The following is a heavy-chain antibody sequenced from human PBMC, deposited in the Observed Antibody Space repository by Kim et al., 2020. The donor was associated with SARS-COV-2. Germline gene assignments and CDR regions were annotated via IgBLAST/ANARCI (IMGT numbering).Heavy chain of an antibody. CDR1: GFTFDDYA. V-gene: IGHV3-9*01. Sequence: GGSLRLSCAASGFTFDDYAMHWVRQAPGKGLEWVSGISWNSGSIGYADSVKGRFTISRDNAKNSLYLQMNSLRAEDTALYYCAKGTEYYYDSSGYYYGNFDYWGQGALVTVSS. CDR3: AKGTEYYYDSSGYYYGNFDY. CDR2: ISWNSGSI. D-gene: IGHD3-22*01. J-gene: IGHJ4*02.